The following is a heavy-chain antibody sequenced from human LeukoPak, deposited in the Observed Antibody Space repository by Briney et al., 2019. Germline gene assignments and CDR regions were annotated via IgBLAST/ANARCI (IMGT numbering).Heavy chain of an antibody. Sequence: HGESLKISCKGSGYSFTTYWIGWVRQMPGKGLEWMGIIYPGDSETRYSPSFQGQVTISVDRSTSTAYMQWSSLKASDTAMYFCARTGYSSRWAIDNWGQGTLVTVSS. CDR2: IYPGDSET. J-gene: IGHJ4*02. D-gene: IGHD6-13*01. V-gene: IGHV5-51*01. CDR3: ARTGYSSRWAIDN. CDR1: GYSFTTYW.